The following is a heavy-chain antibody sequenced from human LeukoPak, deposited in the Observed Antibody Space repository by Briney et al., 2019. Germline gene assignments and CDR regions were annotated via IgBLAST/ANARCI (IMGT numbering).Heavy chain of an antibody. J-gene: IGHJ6*02. V-gene: IGHV4-30-4*01. D-gene: IGHD3-10*01. CDR2: IYYSGST. Sequence: PSETLSLTCTVSGGSISSGDYYWSWIRQPPGKGPEWIGYIYYSGSTYYTPSLKSRVTISVATSKNQFSLKLSSVTAADTAVYYCASTIAESDYYGMDVWGQGTTVTVSS. CDR1: GGSISSGDYY. CDR3: ASTIAESDYYGMDV.